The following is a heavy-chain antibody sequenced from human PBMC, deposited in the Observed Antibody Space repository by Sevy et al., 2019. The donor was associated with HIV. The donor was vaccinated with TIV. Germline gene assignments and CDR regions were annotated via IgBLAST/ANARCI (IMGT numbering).Heavy chain of an antibody. CDR1: GFTFSSYG. D-gene: IGHD2-15*01. V-gene: IGHV3-33*01. CDR2: IWYDGSNK. J-gene: IGHJ4*02. Sequence: GGSLRLSCAASGFTFSSYGMHWVHQAPGKVLEWVAVIWYDGSNKYYADSVKGRFTISRDNSKNTLYLQMNSLRAEDSAEYYCARAGPRYCIGGSCYVGLDYWGQGTLVTVSS. CDR3: ARAGPRYCIGGSCYVGLDY.